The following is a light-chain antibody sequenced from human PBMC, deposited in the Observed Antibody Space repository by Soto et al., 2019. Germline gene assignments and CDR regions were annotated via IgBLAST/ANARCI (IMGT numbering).Light chain of an antibody. CDR3: QKYNSASPRT. CDR1: QAISNY. Sequence: DIQMTQSPSSLSASVGDRVTITCRASQAISNYLAWYQQKPGKVPKLLIYAASTLQSGVPSRFSGSRSWTDFTLTISSLQPEDVSATYCQKYNSASPRTFGQGTRLEIK. V-gene: IGKV1-27*01. CDR2: AAS. J-gene: IGKJ5*01.